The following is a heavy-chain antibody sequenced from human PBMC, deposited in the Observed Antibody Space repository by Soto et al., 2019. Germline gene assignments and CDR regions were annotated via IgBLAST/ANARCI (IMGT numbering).Heavy chain of an antibody. CDR1: GYTFTSYG. V-gene: IGHV1-18*01. D-gene: IGHD1-20*01. CDR2: ISAYNGNT. CDR3: ARRYINDLVWMDEEDFDI. Sequence: QVQLVQSGAEVKKPGASVKVSCKASGYTFTSYGISWVLQAPGQGLEWMGWISAYNGNTNYTQKLQGRVTMTTNPPESIAYMEQRRLRSDDTAVYYWARRYINDLVWMDEEDFDIWGQGTMVTVSS. J-gene: IGHJ3*02.